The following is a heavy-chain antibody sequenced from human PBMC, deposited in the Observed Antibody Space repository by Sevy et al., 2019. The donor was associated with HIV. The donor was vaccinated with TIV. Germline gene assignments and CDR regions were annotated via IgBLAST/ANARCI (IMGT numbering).Heavy chain of an antibody. D-gene: IGHD3-22*01. CDR3: AKEGYYYDSRSSDWFDP. Sequence: GGSLRLSCAASGFNFSHYAMHWVRQGPGKGLEWVATVSSDGTTRSYVDSIKGRFSLSRDNSKNTLYLQMNNLTPEDTAVYYCAKEGYYYDSRSSDWFDPWGPGALVTVSS. V-gene: IGHV3-30*18. CDR2: VSSDGTTR. CDR1: GFNFSHYA. J-gene: IGHJ5*02.